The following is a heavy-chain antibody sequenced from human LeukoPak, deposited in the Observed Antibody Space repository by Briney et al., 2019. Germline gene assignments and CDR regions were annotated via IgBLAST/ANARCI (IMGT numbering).Heavy chain of an antibody. V-gene: IGHV3-7*01. CDR3: AKWGPYCVGDYCPALDS. D-gene: IGHD2-21*02. Sequence: GGSLRLSCVASRFTFSNYWMSWVRQAPGKGLVWAANINQDGSKKRYADSMKGRFTISRDNAKESLYLQLNSLRAEDTAVYYCAKWGPYCVGDYCPALDSWGPGTLVTVSS. CDR1: RFTFSNYW. J-gene: IGHJ4*02. CDR2: INQDGSKK.